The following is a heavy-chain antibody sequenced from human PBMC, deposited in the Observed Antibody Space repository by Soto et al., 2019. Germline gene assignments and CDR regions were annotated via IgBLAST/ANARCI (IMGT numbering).Heavy chain of an antibody. CDR3: AKDLRITIFGVVNPMLVH. J-gene: IGHJ4*02. CDR1: GFTFSSYA. Sequence: PGGSLRLSCAASGFTFSSYAMSWVRQAPGKGLEWVSAISGSGGSTYYADSVKGRFTISRDNSKNTLYLQMNSLRAEDTAVYYCAKDLRITIFGVVNPMLVHWGQGTLVTVSS. V-gene: IGHV3-23*01. CDR2: ISGSGGST. D-gene: IGHD3-3*01.